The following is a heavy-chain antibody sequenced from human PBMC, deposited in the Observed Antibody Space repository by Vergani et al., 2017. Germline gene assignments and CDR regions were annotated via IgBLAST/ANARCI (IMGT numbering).Heavy chain of an antibody. CDR2: ISAYNGNT. D-gene: IGHD3-3*01. CDR3: ARDRNSTMLGGVIIRSDAFDI. Sequence: QVQLVQSGAEVKKPGASVKVSCKASGYTFTSYGISWVRQAPGQGLEWKGWISAYNGNTNYAQKLQGRVTMTTDTSTSTAYMELKSLRSDDTAVYYCARDRNSTMLGGVIIRSDAFDIWGQGTMVTVSS. CDR1: GYTFTSYG. J-gene: IGHJ3*02. V-gene: IGHV1-18*01.